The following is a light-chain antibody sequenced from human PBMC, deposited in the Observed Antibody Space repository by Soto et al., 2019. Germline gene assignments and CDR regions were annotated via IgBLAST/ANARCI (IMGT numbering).Light chain of an antibody. CDR2: TNN. V-gene: IGLV1-44*01. CDR1: RSNIGSNT. J-gene: IGLJ2*01. Sequence: QSVLTQPPSASGTPGQRVTISCSGGRSNIGSNTVNWYQQLPGTAPKLLIYTNNQWPSGVPDRFSGYKSGTSASLAISGLQSEDEADYYCAAWDDSLNGVVFGGGTKLTVL. CDR3: AAWDDSLNGVV.